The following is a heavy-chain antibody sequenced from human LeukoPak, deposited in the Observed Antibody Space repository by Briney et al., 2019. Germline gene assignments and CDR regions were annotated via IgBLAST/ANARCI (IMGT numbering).Heavy chain of an antibody. CDR3: ASPVYPGPQYFQH. J-gene: IGHJ1*01. CDR1: GGSFSGYY. V-gene: IGHV4-34*01. D-gene: IGHD2-2*02. Sequence: SETLSLTCAVYGGSFSGYYWTWIRQPPGKGLEWIGEINHSGSTNYNPSLKSRVTISVDTSKNQFSLKLSSVTAADTAVHYCASPVYPGPQYFQHWGQGTLVTVSS. CDR2: INHSGST.